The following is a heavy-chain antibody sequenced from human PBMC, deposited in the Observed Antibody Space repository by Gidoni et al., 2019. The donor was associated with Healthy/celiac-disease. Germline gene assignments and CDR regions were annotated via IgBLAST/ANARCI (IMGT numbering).Heavy chain of an antibody. CDR2: IYCSGSP. Sequence: QAQLQESGPGLVKSSDTLSLTRSVSCGSISGDYWSWIRQPPGKGLACIGYIYCSGSPQYNPSIKSRVTIAVDTSKNQFSLRLSSVTAADTAVYYWARAGYSNSLAWFDPWGQGTLVTVSS. V-gene: IGHV4-59*07. CDR1: CGSISGDY. J-gene: IGHJ5*02. CDR3: ARAGYSNSLAWFDP. D-gene: IGHD4-4*01.